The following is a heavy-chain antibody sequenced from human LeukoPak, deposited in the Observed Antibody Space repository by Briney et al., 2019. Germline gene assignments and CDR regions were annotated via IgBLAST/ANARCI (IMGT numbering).Heavy chain of an antibody. J-gene: IGHJ4*02. V-gene: IGHV4-39*01. D-gene: IGHD2-21*02. CDR3: ARHQCGGDCSLDY. CDR1: GGSVTSTNYY. Sequence: PSETLSLTCTVSGGSVTSTNYYWGWIRQPPGKGLEWIGNIYYSGSTSYNPSLKSRVTISVDTTENQFSLKLSSVTAADTAVYYRARHQCGGDCSLDYWGQGTLVTVSS. CDR2: IYYSGST.